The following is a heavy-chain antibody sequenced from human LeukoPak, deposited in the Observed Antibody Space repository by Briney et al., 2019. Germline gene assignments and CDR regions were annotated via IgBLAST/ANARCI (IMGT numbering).Heavy chain of an antibody. D-gene: IGHD6-19*01. CDR2: IIPIFGTA. Sequence: SVKVSCKASGGTFSSYAISWVRQAPGQGLEWMGRIIPIFGTANYAQKFQGRVTVTTDESTSTAYMELSSLRSEDTAVYYCARDGYSSGWYVRGFDYWGQGTLVTVSS. J-gene: IGHJ4*02. V-gene: IGHV1-69*05. CDR3: ARDGYSSGWYVRGFDY. CDR1: GGTFSSYA.